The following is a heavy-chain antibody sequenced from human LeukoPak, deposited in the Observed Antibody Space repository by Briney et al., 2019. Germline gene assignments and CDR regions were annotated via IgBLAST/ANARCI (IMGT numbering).Heavy chain of an antibody. V-gene: IGHV3-53*01. CDR3: ASGLSLAQFFDY. D-gene: IGHD3-16*02. J-gene: IGHJ4*02. CDR1: GFTVSSNY. Sequence: GGSLRLSCAASGFTVSSNYMSWVRQAPGKGLEWVSIIYSGGSTYYADSVKGRCTISTNNSKNTLYLQRNSLRAEDTAVYYCASGLSLAQFFDYWGQGTLVTVSS. CDR2: IYSGGST.